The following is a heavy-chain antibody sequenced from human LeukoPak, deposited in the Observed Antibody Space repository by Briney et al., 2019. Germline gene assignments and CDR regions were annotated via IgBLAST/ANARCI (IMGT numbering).Heavy chain of an antibody. Sequence: SQTLSLTCTVSGGSISSGSNCWSWIRQPAGRGLEWLGRIYTSGSTNYNPSLKSRVTIPVDTSKNQFSLKLSSVTAADTAVYYCARSPDCTSTTCYSRSDYWGQGTLVTVSS. CDR1: GGSISSGSNC. CDR2: IYTSGST. J-gene: IGHJ4*02. V-gene: IGHV4-61*02. D-gene: IGHD2-2*01. CDR3: ARSPDCTSTTCYSRSDY.